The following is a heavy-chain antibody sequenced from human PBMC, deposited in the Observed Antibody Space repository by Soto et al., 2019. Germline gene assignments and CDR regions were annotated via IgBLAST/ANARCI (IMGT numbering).Heavy chain of an antibody. J-gene: IGHJ5*02. Sequence: SVKVSCKTSGGTFSRHAINWVRQAPGQGLEWMGGIIPLFGTTNYAQKFKGRVTISADESSSTAYMELSSLTSEDAAVYYCARAAIHGSSWYFWFDPPGQGSLATVSS. D-gene: IGHD6-13*01. CDR3: ARAAIHGSSWYFWFDP. CDR2: IIPLFGTT. V-gene: IGHV1-69*13. CDR1: GGTFSRHA.